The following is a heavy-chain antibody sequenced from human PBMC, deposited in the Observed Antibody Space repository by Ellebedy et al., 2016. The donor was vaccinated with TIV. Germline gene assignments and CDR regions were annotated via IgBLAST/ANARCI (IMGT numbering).Heavy chain of an antibody. D-gene: IGHD6-13*01. CDR2: ISGKNGNT. J-gene: IGHJ3*02. Sequence: AASVKVSCKASGFTLTSYSINWVRQAPGQGLEWMGWISGKNGNTNYAQKVQGRLTLTTDTSTNTAYMELRSLRSDDTAVYYCARGSSTSWYGGAFDIWGQGTMVTVSS. V-gene: IGHV1-18*04. CDR1: GFTLTSYS. CDR3: ARGSSTSWYGGAFDI.